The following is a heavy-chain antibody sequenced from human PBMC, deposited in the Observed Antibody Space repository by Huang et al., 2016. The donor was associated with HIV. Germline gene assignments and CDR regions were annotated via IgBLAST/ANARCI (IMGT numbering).Heavy chain of an antibody. D-gene: IGHD3-3*01. CDR1: IFTFSTSA. CDR2: ISGSGSST. V-gene: IGHV3-23*01. CDR3: AKGSERSLTGPKYQYYFDY. Sequence: EVQLLESGGGLVQPGGTLRLYCAASIFTFSTSAMGWVRQAPGKGLEWVSGISGSGSSTYYADSVKGRFTISRDNSRNTLYLQMKSLRVEDTAIYYCAKGSERSLTGPKYQYYFDYWGQGTLVTVSS. J-gene: IGHJ4*02.